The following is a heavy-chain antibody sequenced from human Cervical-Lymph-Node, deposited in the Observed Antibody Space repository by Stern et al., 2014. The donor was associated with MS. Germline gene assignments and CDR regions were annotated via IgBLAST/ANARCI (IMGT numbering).Heavy chain of an antibody. J-gene: IGHJ4*02. Sequence: MQLVESGAEVKKPGASVKVSCKASGYTFTGYYIHWVRQAPGQGLEWMGWINPNSGGTNYAQKFQGRVTMTRDTSISTAYMELSRLRSDDTAVYYCARNLLRYFDCFDYWGQGTLVTVSS. CDR3: ARNLLRYFDCFDY. CDR2: INPNSGGT. V-gene: IGHV1-2*02. D-gene: IGHD3-9*01. CDR1: GYTFTGYY.